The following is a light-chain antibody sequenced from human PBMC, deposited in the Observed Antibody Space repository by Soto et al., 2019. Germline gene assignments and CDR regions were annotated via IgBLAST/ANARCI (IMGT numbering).Light chain of an antibody. Sequence: QSVLTQPASVSGSHGQSITISCTGNSSDVGGYNYVSWYQQHPGKAPKLMIYDVSNRPSGVSNRFSGSKSGNTASLTISGLQAEDEADYYCSSYTSSSTLGVFGTGTKVTVL. CDR2: DVS. CDR3: SSYTSSSTLGV. CDR1: SSDVGGYNY. V-gene: IGLV2-14*01. J-gene: IGLJ1*01.